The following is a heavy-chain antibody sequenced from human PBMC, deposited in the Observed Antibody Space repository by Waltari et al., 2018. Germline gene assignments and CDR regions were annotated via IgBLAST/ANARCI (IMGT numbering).Heavy chain of an antibody. CDR3: ARDSGNFYVDY. CDR2: MMQVGREK. Sequence: EVQLVESGGGLVQPGGSLRLSCAASGFTFSTFWMTWVRQAPGKGLEWLANMMQVGREKYSVDAVKGRFTISRDNARNLLYLQMNSLRAEDTAVYYCARDSGNFYVDYWGQGTLVTVSS. D-gene: IGHD1-26*01. CDR1: GFTFSTFW. J-gene: IGHJ4*02. V-gene: IGHV3-7*01.